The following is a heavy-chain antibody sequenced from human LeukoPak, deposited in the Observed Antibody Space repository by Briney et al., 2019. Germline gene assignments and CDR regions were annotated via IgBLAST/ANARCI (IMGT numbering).Heavy chain of an antibody. CDR3: ARDHRNLFQWLVRPSNYFDY. V-gene: IGHV1-18*01. Sequence: GASVKVSCKGSGYTFTNYRFSWVRQAPGQGLEWMGWISAYSGNTNYAQNLQGRVTMTTDTSTSTAYMELRSLRSDDTAVYYCARDHRNLFQWLVRPSNYFDYWGQGTLVTVSS. D-gene: IGHD6-19*01. CDR2: ISAYSGNT. CDR1: GYTFTNYR. J-gene: IGHJ4*02.